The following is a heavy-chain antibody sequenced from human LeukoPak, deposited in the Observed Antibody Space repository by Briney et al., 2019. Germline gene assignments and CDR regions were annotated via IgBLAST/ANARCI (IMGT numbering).Heavy chain of an antibody. D-gene: IGHD2-15*01. V-gene: IGHV3-7*01. J-gene: IGHJ6*03. Sequence: GGSLRLSCAASGFTFSSYWMSWVRQAPGKGLEWVANIKQDGSEKYYVDSVKGRFTISRDNAKNSLYLQMNSLGAEDTAVYYCARDVYCSGGSCYFSYYYYMDVWGKGTTVTVSS. CDR3: ARDVYCSGGSCYFSYYYYMDV. CDR1: GFTFSSYW. CDR2: IKQDGSEK.